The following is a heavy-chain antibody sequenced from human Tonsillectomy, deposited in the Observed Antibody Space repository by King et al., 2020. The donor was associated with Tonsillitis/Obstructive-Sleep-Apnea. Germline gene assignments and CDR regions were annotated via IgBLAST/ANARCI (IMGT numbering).Heavy chain of an antibody. J-gene: IGHJ4*02. CDR1: GFTFSSYW. D-gene: IGHD5-18*01. CDR2: IKQDGSEK. V-gene: IGHV3-7*02. CDR3: ASWVQLWL. Sequence: VQLVESGGGLVQPGGSLRLSCAASGFTFSSYWMSWVRQAPGKGLEWVANIKQDGSEKYYADSVNRVFTISRDNAKNSLYLQMNSLRAEDTAVYYCASWVQLWLWGQGTLVTVSS.